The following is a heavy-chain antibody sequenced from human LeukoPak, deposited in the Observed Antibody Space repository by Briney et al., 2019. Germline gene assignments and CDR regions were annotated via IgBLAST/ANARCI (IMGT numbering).Heavy chain of an antibody. CDR3: ARHGSGRYYPAEGRVDY. CDR2: INPIVGGT. D-gene: IGHD3-10*01. V-gene: IGHV1-46*03. J-gene: IGHJ4*02. CDR1: GYGFTSYY. Sequence: ASVKVSCKACGYGFTSYYIHWVRQAPGQGLEWMGMINPIVGGTTYARKLQGRVTMTRDTSTSTVYMELSSLRSEDTAVYYCARHGSGRYYPAEGRVDYWGQGTLVTVSS.